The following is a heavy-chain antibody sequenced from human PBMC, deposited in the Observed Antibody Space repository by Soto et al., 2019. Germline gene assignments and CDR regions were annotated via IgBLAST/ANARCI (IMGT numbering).Heavy chain of an antibody. J-gene: IGHJ4*02. CDR3: AQDTYSRSWYF. Sequence: GGSLRLSCAASGFTFTNYLMTWVRQAPGKGLEWVSSIDKSGGDTYYADSVKGRFTISRDNSKNTLYLQMNGLRAEDTAIYYCAQDTYSRSWYFWGQGTLVTV. CDR1: GFTFTNYL. D-gene: IGHD2-2*01. CDR2: IDKSGGDT. V-gene: IGHV3-23*05.